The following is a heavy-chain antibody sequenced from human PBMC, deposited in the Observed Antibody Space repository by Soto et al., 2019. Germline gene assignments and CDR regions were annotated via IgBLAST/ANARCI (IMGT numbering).Heavy chain of an antibody. V-gene: IGHV4-30-4*01. Sequence: PSETLSLTCTVSGGSISSGDYYWSWIRQPPGKGLEWIGYIYYSGSTYYNPSLKSRVTISVDTSKNQFSLKLSSVTAADTAVYYCARVGGFGATTIDYWGQGPLVTAPQ. J-gene: IGHJ4*02. CDR1: GGSISSGDYY. CDR3: ARVGGFGATTIDY. CDR2: IYYSGST. D-gene: IGHD3-10*01.